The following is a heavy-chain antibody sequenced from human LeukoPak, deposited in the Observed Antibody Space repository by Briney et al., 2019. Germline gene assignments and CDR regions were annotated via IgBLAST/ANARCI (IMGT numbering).Heavy chain of an antibody. D-gene: IGHD1-26*01. V-gene: IGHV4-38-2*02. CDR2: IYHSGST. CDR3: AREVPSYSGSYYPYYYYYMDV. CDR1: GYSISSGYY. Sequence: TSETLSLTCAVSGYSISSGYYWGWIRQPPGKGLEWIGSIYHSGSTNYNPSLKSRVTISVDTSKNQFSLKLSSVTAADTAVYYCAREVPSYSGSYYPYYYYYMDVWGKGTTVTVSS. J-gene: IGHJ6*03.